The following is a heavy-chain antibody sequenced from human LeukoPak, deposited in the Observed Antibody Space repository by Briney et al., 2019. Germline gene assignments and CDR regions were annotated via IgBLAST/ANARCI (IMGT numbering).Heavy chain of an antibody. Sequence: GGSLRLSCSASGFTFSSYAMHWVRQAPGKGLEYVSAISSNGGSTYYADSVKGRFTISRDNSKNTLYLQMSSLRAEDTAVYYCVKTMMTFGGVIRTDAFDIWGQGTMVTVSS. CDR1: GFTFSSYA. CDR2: ISSNGGST. V-gene: IGHV3-64D*09. CDR3: VKTMMTFGGVIRTDAFDI. D-gene: IGHD3-16*01. J-gene: IGHJ3*02.